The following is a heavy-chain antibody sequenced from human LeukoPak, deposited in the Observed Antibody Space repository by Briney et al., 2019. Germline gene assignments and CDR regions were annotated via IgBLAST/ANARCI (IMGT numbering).Heavy chain of an antibody. V-gene: IGHV3-48*04. CDR1: GFTLSSYS. J-gene: IGHJ4*02. CDR3: ARDKIVGATLFDS. CDR2: ISSSSTNI. D-gene: IGHD2/OR15-2a*01. Sequence: GGSLRLSCAASGFTLSSYSMNWVRQAPGKGLEWVSYISSSSTNIYYADSVKGRFTISRDNAKNSLYLQMNSLRAEDTAVYYCARDKIVGATLFDSWGQGTLVTVSS.